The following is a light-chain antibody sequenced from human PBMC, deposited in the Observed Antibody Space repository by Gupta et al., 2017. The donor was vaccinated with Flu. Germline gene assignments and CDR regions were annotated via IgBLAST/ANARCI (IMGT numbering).Light chain of an antibody. CDR1: EGISND. CDR2: AAS. J-gene: IGKJ1*01. V-gene: IGKV1D-8*01. Sequence: PSLLSASTGDRVTISCRRSEGISNDLAWYQQKPGRAPELLIYAASTVRSGVPSRFSGSGSGTDFTLTISYRQSEDFATYYCQHEDSFPSTFGQGTKVEIK. CDR3: QHEDSFPST.